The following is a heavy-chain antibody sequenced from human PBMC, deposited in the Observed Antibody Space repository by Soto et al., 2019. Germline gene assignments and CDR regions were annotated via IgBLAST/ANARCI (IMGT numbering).Heavy chain of an antibody. Sequence: QVQLVQSGAEVKKPGSSVKVSCKASGGTFDTFAFSWVRQAPGQGLEWLGGIIPVLGRANYAQRFQDRVSASADGSTITAFMDLSSLNSDDTAVYYCARGPWTQEGPKYYFDFWGQGTLVTVSS. V-gene: IGHV1-69*01. CDR2: IIPVLGRA. D-gene: IGHD5-18*01. CDR1: GGTFDTFA. J-gene: IGHJ4*02. CDR3: ARGPWTQEGPKYYFDF.